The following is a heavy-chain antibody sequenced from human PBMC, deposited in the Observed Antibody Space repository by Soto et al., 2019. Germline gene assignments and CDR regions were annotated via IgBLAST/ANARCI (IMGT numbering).Heavy chain of an antibody. D-gene: IGHD4-17*01. J-gene: IGHJ3*02. Sequence: EVQLVESGGGLVQPGRSLRLSCAASGFTFDDYAMHWVRQVPGKGPEWVSGISWNSGSRGYAESVRGRFTISSDNAKNSIYLQMHSLRAEDTALYDCAKSKGDLEILKTTVTTFWGPFHIWGQGTMVTVSS. CDR1: GFTFDDYA. V-gene: IGHV3-9*01. CDR3: AKSKGDLEILKTTVTTFWGPFHI. CDR2: ISWNSGSR.